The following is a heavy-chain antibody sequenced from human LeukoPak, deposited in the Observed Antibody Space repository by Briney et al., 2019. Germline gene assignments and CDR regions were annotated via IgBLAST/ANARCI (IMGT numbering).Heavy chain of an antibody. Sequence: SETLSLTCTVSGGSISSYYWSWIRQPPGKGLEWIGYIYYSGSTNYNPSLKSRVTISVDTSKNQFSLKLSSVTAADTAVYYCARDNGWYYYDSRTNWFDPWGQGTLVIVSS. CDR2: IYYSGST. V-gene: IGHV4-59*01. CDR1: GGSISSYY. J-gene: IGHJ5*02. CDR3: ARDNGWYYYDSRTNWFDP. D-gene: IGHD3-22*01.